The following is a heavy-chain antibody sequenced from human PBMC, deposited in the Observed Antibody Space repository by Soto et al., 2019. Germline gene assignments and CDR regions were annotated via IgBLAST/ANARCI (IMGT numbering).Heavy chain of an antibody. J-gene: IGHJ6*02. Sequence: GSMRLSGAASVFTVSSYGMDWVRPAPGKGLEWVAVIRYDGSNKYYADSVKGRFTISRDNSKNTLYLQMNSLRAEDTAVYYCARDGRTWAPQYGMDVWGQGTTVTSP. CDR3: ARDGRTWAPQYGMDV. CDR2: IRYDGSNK. D-gene: IGHD1-1*01. V-gene: IGHV3-33*01. CDR1: VFTVSSYG.